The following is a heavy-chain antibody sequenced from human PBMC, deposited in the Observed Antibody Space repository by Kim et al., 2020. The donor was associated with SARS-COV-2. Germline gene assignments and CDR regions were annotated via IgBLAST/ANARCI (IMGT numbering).Heavy chain of an antibody. CDR3: ARDATDYGDYWSGYYYGIDV. J-gene: IGHJ6*02. D-gene: IGHD4-17*01. V-gene: IGHV3-66*01. CDR1: GFTVSSNY. CDR2: IYSGGST. Sequence: GGSLRHSCAASGFTVSSNYMSWVRQAPGKGLEWVSVIYSGGSTYYADSVTGRFTISRDNSKNTLYLQMNSLRAEDTAVYYCARDATDYGDYWSGYYYGIDVWGQGTTVTVSS.